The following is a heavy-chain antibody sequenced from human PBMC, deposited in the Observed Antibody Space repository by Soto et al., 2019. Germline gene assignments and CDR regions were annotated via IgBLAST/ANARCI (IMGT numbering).Heavy chain of an antibody. D-gene: IGHD4-17*01. V-gene: IGHV3-48*01. J-gene: IGHJ4*02. CDR2: ISSSSSTI. CDR1: GFTFSSYS. CDR3: ASHRRGDYGVTGY. Sequence: EVQLVESGGGLVQPGGSLRLSCAASGFTFSSYSMNWVRQAPGKGLEWVSYISSSSSTIYYADSVKGRFTISRDNAKNSLYLQMNILRAEDTAVYYCASHRRGDYGVTGYWGQGTLVTVSS.